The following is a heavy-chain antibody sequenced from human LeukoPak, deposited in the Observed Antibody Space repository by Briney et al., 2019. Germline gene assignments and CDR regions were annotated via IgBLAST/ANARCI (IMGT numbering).Heavy chain of an antibody. V-gene: IGHV1-2*02. CDR3: ARGRSYSSSSAYY. D-gene: IGHD6-6*01. CDR1: GYTFTGYY. Sequence: GASVKVSCKASGYTFTGYYMHWVRQAPGQGLEWMGWINPNSGGTNYAQKFQGRVTMTRDTSISTAYMELSRLRSDDTAVYYCARGRSYSSSSAYYWGQGTLVTVSS. CDR2: INPNSGGT. J-gene: IGHJ4*02.